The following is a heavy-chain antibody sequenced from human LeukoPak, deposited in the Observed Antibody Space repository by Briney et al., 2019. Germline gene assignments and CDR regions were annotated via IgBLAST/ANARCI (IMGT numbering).Heavy chain of an antibody. Sequence: GGSLRLSCAASGFTFSSYWMHWVRQAPGKGLEWVAVISYDGTRPYYTDSVKGHFTISRDNSKNTVYLQMSTLRADDTAVYYCAKGAVTTLKNWYLDLWGRGTLVTVSS. J-gene: IGHJ2*01. V-gene: IGHV3-30*18. CDR1: GFTFSSYW. CDR2: ISYDGTRP. CDR3: AKGAVTTLKNWYLDL. D-gene: IGHD4-17*01.